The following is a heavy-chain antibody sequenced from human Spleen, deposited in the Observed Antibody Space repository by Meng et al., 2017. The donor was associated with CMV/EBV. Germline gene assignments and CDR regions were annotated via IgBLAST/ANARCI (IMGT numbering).Heavy chain of an antibody. V-gene: IGHV1-2*02. CDR1: GYTSTGYY. Sequence: ASVKVSCKTSGYTSTGYYMHWVCQAPGQGLEWMGWINPKSGDRNYAEKFQGRVTMTWDTAISTAYMELRRLTSDDTAAYYCASPIILVPAVVDYYYGVDVWGRGTTVTVSS. CDR2: INPKSGDR. CDR3: ASPIILVPAVVDYYYGVDV. J-gene: IGHJ6*02. D-gene: IGHD2-2*01.